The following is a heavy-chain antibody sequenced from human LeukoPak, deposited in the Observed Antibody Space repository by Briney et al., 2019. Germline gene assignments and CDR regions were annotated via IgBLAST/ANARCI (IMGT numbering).Heavy chain of an antibody. CDR1: GFTFSSYA. CDR2: ISYDGSNK. V-gene: IGHV3-30-3*01. D-gene: IGHD4-23*01. CDR3: AKVNSGGKPLPFYYYMDV. Sequence: GRSLRLSCAASGFTFSSYAMHWVRQAPGKGLEWVAVISYDGSNKYYADSVKGRFTISRDNSKNTLYLQMNSLRAEDTAVYYCAKVNSGGKPLPFYYYMDVWGKGTTVTVSS. J-gene: IGHJ6*03.